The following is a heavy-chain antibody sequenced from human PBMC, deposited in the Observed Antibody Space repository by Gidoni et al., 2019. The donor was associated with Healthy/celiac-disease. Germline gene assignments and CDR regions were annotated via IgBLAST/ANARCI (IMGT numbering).Heavy chain of an antibody. V-gene: IGHV3-15*01. D-gene: IGHD3-3*01. J-gene: IGHJ4*02. Sequence: EVQLVESGGGLVKPGGSLRLSCAAAGFTFSNAWMSWVRQPPGKGLEWVGLIKSKTAGGTTDYAAPVKGRFTISRDDSKNTLYLQMNSLKTEDTAVYYCTTGPPYYDFWSGYYPDYWGQGTLVTVSS. CDR1: GFTFSNAW. CDR2: IKSKTAGGTT. CDR3: TTGPPYYDFWSGYYPDY.